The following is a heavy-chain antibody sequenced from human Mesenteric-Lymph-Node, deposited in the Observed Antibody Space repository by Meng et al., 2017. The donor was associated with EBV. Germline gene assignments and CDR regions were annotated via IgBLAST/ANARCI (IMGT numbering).Heavy chain of an antibody. D-gene: IGHD3-22*01. Sequence: QVQLVQSGAEVKKPXSSVKVSCKASGYTFASYAMQWVRQAPGQRLGWMGRINAGNGNTKYSHKFQGRVTITRDTSANTAYMELSSLRSEDTAVYYCASSLRLGYYYDYWGQGTLVTVSS. V-gene: IGHV1-3*01. J-gene: IGHJ4*02. CDR3: ASSLRLGYYYDY. CDR2: INAGNGNT. CDR1: GYTFASYA.